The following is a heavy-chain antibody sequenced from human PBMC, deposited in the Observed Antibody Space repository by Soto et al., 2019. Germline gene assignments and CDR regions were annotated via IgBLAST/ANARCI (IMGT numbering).Heavy chain of an antibody. V-gene: IGHV1-69*01. CDR2: IIPIFGTA. D-gene: IGHD3-22*01. CDR1: GGTFSSHA. CDR3: ARGSSPYEVVTPDY. Sequence: QVQLVQSGAEVKKPGSSVKVSCKASGGTFSSHAISWVRQAPGQGLEWMGGIIPIFGTANYAQKFQGRVTITADESTSTAYMELSSLGSEDTAVYYCARGSSPYEVVTPDYWGQGTLVTVSS. J-gene: IGHJ4*02.